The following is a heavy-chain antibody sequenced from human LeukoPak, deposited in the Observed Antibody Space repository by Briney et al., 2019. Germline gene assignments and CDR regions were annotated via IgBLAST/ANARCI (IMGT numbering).Heavy chain of an antibody. J-gene: IGHJ6*03. CDR2: IIPIFGTA. Sequence: SVKVSCKASGGTFSSYAISWVRQAPGQGLEWMGGIIPIFGTANYAQKFQGRVTITADESTSTAYMELSSLRSEDTAVYYCARRTAAGNHYYYYMDVWGKGTTVTVSS. V-gene: IGHV1-69*13. CDR1: GGTFSSYA. CDR3: ARRTAAGNHYYYYMDV. D-gene: IGHD6-13*01.